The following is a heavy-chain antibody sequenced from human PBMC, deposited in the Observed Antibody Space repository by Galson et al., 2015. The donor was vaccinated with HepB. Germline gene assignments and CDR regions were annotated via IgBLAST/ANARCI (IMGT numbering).Heavy chain of an antibody. V-gene: IGHV3-64D*06. CDR1: GFRFHYYA. J-gene: IGHJ3*01. D-gene: IGHD3-9*01. CDR2: ISHNGGAT. Sequence: SLRLSCAGSGFRFHYYALHWVRQAPGKGLEFVSGISHNGGATKFADSVRDRFTISRDNSKTTMYLQMNSLRTEDTAVYYCVKEDILTGYSVGSFHFWGRGTMVTVSS. CDR3: VKEDILTGYSVGSFHF.